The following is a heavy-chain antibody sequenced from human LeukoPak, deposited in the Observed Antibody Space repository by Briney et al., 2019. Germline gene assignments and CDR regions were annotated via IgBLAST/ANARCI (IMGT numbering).Heavy chain of an antibody. D-gene: IGHD3-22*01. CDR3: ARSPMLVVTADAFDI. Sequence: GGSLRLSCAASGFTVSSNYMSWVRQAPGKGLEWVSVIYSGGSTYYADSVKGRFTISRDNSKNTLYLQMNSLRAEDTAVYYCARSPMLVVTADAFDIWGQGTMVTVSS. J-gene: IGHJ3*02. CDR1: GFTVSSNY. CDR2: IYSGGST. V-gene: IGHV3-53*01.